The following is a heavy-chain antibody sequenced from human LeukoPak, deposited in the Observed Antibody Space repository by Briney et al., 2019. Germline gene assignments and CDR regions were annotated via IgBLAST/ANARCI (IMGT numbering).Heavy chain of an antibody. CDR1: GFTFSSYG. J-gene: IGHJ4*02. Sequence: GGSLRLSCAASGFTFSSYGMSWVRQAPGKGLEWVSAISGSGGSTYYADSVKGRFTISRDNSKNTLYLQMNSLKTEDTAVYYCTTGPYSSGWYWGQGTLVTVSS. CDR2: ISGSGGST. V-gene: IGHV3-23*01. CDR3: TTGPYSSGWY. D-gene: IGHD6-19*01.